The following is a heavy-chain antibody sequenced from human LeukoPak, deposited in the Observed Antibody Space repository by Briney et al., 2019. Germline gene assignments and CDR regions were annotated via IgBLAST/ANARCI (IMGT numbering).Heavy chain of an antibody. CDR1: GYTFTSYG. CDR3: VRGGDLDH. CDR2: INPNSGDT. J-gene: IGHJ5*02. Sequence: GASVKVSCKASGYTFTSYGISWVRQAPGQGLEWMGWINPNSGDTNYAQMFQGRVTMTRDTSISKPYMDLSRLTSDDTAIYYCVRGGDLDHWGQGTLVTVSS. D-gene: IGHD2-21*01. V-gene: IGHV1-2*02.